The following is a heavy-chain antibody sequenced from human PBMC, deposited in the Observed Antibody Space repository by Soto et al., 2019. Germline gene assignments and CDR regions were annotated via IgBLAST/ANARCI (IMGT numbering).Heavy chain of an antibody. J-gene: IGHJ6*02. CDR1: GGSIDNYY. CDR2: ISYSGYS. Sequence: QVQFQESGPGLVKPSETLSLTCTVSGGSIDNYYCSWFRQPPGKGLEWIGYISYSGYSAYNFSLKXXVXVSMDTSKTQFYLTLESVTATDTAVYYCARHGFGPLHGLVDVWGQGTTVIVSS. D-gene: IGHD3-10*01. V-gene: IGHV4-59*08. CDR3: ARHGFGPLHGLVDV.